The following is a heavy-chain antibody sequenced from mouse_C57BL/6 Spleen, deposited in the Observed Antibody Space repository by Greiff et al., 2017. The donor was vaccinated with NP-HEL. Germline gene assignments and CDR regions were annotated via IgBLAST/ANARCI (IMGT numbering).Heavy chain of an antibody. CDR2: INPYNGDT. Sequence: DVKLVESGPELVKPGDSVKISCKASGYSFTGYFMNWVMQSHGKSLEWIGRINPYNGDTFYNQKFKGKATLTVDKSSSTAHMELRSLTSEDSAVYYCARSKGPYAMDYWGQGTSVTVSS. J-gene: IGHJ4*01. CDR1: GYSFTGYF. CDR3: ARSKGPYAMDY. V-gene: IGHV1-20*01.